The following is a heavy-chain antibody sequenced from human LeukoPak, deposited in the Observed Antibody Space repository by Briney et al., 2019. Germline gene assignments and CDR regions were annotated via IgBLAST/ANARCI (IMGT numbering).Heavy chain of an antibody. V-gene: IGHV3-53*01. CDR1: GITVNSNY. Sequence: GGSLRLSCAASGITVNSNYMTWVRQAPGKGLEWVSVIYNDDTTYYADSVKGRFTISRDNSKNTLYLQMNSLRAEDTAVYYCAKDQRSIAVAGYFDYWGQGTLVTVSS. CDR2: IYNDDTT. CDR3: AKDQRSIAVAGYFDY. J-gene: IGHJ4*02. D-gene: IGHD6-19*01.